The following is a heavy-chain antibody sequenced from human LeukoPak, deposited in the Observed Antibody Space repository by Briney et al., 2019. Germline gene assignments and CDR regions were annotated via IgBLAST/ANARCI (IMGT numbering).Heavy chain of an antibody. Sequence: SETLSLTCTVSGGSISSGNYYWSWIRQPAGKGLEWIGRIYTSGTTNYNPSLKSRVTISVDKSKNQFSLKLSSVTAADTAVYYCASQDMITFGGVYGRDAFDIWGQGTMVTVSS. J-gene: IGHJ3*02. CDR2: IYTSGTT. CDR1: GGSISSGNYY. D-gene: IGHD3-16*01. V-gene: IGHV4-61*02. CDR3: ASQDMITFGGVYGRDAFDI.